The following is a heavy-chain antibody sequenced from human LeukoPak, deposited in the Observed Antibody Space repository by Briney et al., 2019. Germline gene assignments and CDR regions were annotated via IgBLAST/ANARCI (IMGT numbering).Heavy chain of an antibody. D-gene: IGHD4-17*01. J-gene: IGHJ5*02. Sequence: NSSETLSLTCTVSGGSISSYYWSWIRQPPGKGLEWIGYIYYSGSTNYNPSLKSRVTISVDTSKIQFSLKLSSVTAADTAVYYCARDYGDYGGWFDPWGQGTLVTVSS. CDR2: IYYSGST. V-gene: IGHV4-59*12. CDR3: ARDYGDYGGWFDP. CDR1: GGSISSYY.